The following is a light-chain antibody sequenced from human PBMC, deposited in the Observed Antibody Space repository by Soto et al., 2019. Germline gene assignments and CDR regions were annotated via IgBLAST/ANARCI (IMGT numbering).Light chain of an antibody. J-gene: IGKJ1*01. CDR3: QQYYSTPWT. CDR2: WAS. V-gene: IGKV4-1*01. Sequence: DIVMTQSPDSLAVSLGERATINCTSSQKFLYSSNKNYLAWFQQKPGQPPKLLIYWASTRESGVPDRFSGSGSGTDFTLTISSLQAEDVAVYFCQQYYSTPWTFGQGTKVEIK. CDR1: QKFLYSSNKNY.